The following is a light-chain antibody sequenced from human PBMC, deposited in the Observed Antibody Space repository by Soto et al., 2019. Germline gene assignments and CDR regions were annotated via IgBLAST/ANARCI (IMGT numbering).Light chain of an antibody. Sequence: ALTXPPSVSGSPGQSITVSCTGTSSDIGASNFISLYQHRPFRSPKVIMFQATNRPSWFSNPLSYLYSGITSSLTVSCLQADDEAEYFCISYKTDDTCLFGTGTKVTVL. V-gene: IGLV2-14*01. CDR2: QAT. CDR3: ISYKTDDTCL. CDR1: SSDIGASNF. J-gene: IGLJ1*01.